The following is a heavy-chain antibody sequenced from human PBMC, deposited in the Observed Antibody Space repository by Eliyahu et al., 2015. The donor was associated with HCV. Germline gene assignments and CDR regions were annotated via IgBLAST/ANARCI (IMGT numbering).Heavy chain of an antibody. Sequence: QVQLVQSGAEVKKPGASVKVSCKASGYXFTSYYMHWVRQAPGQGLEWMGIINPSGGSTSYAQKFQGRVTMTRDTSTSTVYMELSSLRSEDTAVYYCARAYCSSTSCYTGWDYWGQGTLVTVSS. J-gene: IGHJ4*02. D-gene: IGHD2-2*02. V-gene: IGHV1-46*01. CDR2: INPSGGST. CDR3: ARAYCSSTSCYTGWDY. CDR1: GYXFTSYY.